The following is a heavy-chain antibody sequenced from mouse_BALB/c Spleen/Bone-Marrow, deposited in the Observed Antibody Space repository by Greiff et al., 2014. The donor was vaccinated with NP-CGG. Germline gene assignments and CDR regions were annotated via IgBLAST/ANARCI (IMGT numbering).Heavy chain of an antibody. CDR1: GFNIEDSY. CDR3: ARNCGSSLDY. V-gene: IGHV14-3*02. Sequence: EVQLQQSGAEIVKPGASVKSSCTTSGFNIEDSYIYWMKQRPEQGLEWIGRIDPANGNTKYDPKFQGKATITVDTSSATAYLQLISLPSEDTAVYYCARNCGSSLDYWGQGTTLTVSS. J-gene: IGHJ2*01. D-gene: IGHD1-1*01. CDR2: IDPANGNT.